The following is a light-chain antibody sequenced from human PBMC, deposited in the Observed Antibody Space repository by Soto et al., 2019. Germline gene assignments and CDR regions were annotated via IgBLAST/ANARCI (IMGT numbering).Light chain of an antibody. CDR3: QQLNSYPLT. CDR1: QGISSY. Sequence: DVQLTQSPAFLSASVRDRVTITCRASQGISSYLAWYQQKPGKAPKLLIYAASTLQLGVPSRFSGSGSGTEFTLTISSLQPEDFATYYCQQLNSYPLTFGGGTKVEIK. CDR2: AAS. V-gene: IGKV1-9*01. J-gene: IGKJ4*01.